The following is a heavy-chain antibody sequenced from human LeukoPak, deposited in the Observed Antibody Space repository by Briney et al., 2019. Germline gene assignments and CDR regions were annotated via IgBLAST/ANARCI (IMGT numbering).Heavy chain of an antibody. Sequence: PGGSLRLSCAASGFTFDDYTMHWVRQAPGKGLEWVSLISWDGGSTYYADSVKGRFTISRDNSKNSLYLQMNSLRTEDTALYYCAKDTGYSSGWYDGMDVWGQGTTVTVS. CDR3: AKDTGYSSGWYDGMDV. D-gene: IGHD6-19*01. V-gene: IGHV3-43*01. CDR2: ISWDGGST. J-gene: IGHJ6*02. CDR1: GFTFDDYT.